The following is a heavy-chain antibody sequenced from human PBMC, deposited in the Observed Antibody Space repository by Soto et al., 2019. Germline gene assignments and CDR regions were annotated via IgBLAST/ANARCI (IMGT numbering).Heavy chain of an antibody. V-gene: IGHV4-61*01. J-gene: IGHJ6*02. CDR1: GGSVSTGSYD. CDR3: ARDGHGMDV. CDR2: LFFTGSA. Sequence: PSETLSLTCTVSGGSVSTGSYDWSWIRQPPGKGLEWIGKLFFTGSAHYHPSLRNRVTMSVDTSKDQFSLTLTSVTAADTAVYYCARDGHGMDVWGQATPVTVSS.